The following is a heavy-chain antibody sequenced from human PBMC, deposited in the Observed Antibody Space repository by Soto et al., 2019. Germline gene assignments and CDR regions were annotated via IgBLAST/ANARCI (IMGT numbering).Heavy chain of an antibody. CDR3: GWDAVLFDGCRCYRVPLAF. CDR1: GFTVSSKY. Sequence: GGSLRLSCAASGFTVSSKYMSWVRQAPGKGLEWVSLIQSGGPTYYAESVKGRFTISRDTSENTLRLQMDSLRAEDTAVYYCGWDAVLFDGCRCYRVPLAFWPQRTTVPVSS. D-gene: IGHD2-15*01. CDR2: IQSGGPT. J-gene: IGHJ6*02. V-gene: IGHV3-66*01.